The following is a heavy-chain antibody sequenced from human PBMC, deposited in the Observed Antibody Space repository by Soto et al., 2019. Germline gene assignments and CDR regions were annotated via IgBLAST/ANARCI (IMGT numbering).Heavy chain of an antibody. CDR2: INPNIGGT. CDR1: GYTFTGYY. J-gene: IGHJ4*02. D-gene: IGHD4-17*01. V-gene: IGHV1-2*04. CDR3: ARVGDYVDYYCEC. Sequence: ASAKVSCKASGYTFTGYYMHWVRQAPGQGLEWMGWINPNIGGTNYAQKFQGWVTMTRDTSISTAYMELSRLRSDDTAVYYCARVGDYVDYYCECLGKGSIVSVSS.